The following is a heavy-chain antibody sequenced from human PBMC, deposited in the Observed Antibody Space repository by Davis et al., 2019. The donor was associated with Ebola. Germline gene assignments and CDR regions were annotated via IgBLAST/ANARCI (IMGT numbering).Heavy chain of an antibody. Sequence: SETLSLTCTVSGGSISSSSYYWGWIRQPPGKGLEWIGSIYYSGSTYYNPSLKSRVTISVDTSKNQFSLKLSSVTAADTAVYYCARVGYCSSTSCYAGLDYWGQGTLVTVSS. D-gene: IGHD2-2*01. CDR2: IYYSGST. CDR1: GGSISSSSYY. J-gene: IGHJ4*02. V-gene: IGHV4-39*07. CDR3: ARVGYCSSTSCYAGLDY.